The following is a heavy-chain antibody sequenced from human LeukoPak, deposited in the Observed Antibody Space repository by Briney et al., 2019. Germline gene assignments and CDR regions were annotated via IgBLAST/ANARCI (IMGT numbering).Heavy chain of an antibody. J-gene: IGHJ6*03. D-gene: IGHD3-3*01. CDR3: ASGLRFLEWLPVKKNYYMDV. V-gene: IGHV4-39*07. Sequence: PSETLSLTCTVSGGSISSSSYYWGWIRQPPGKGLEWIGSIYYSGSTYYNPSLKSRVTISVDTSKNQFSLKLSSVTAADTAVYYCASGLRFLEWLPVKKNYYMDVWGKGTTVTVSS. CDR1: GGSISSSSYY. CDR2: IYYSGST.